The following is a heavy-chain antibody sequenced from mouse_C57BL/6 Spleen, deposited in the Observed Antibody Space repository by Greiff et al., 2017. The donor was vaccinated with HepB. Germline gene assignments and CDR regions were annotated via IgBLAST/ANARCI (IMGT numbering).Heavy chain of an antibody. D-gene: IGHD1-1*02. CDR2: ISSGGDYI. CDR3: TRDGGSPYAMDY. V-gene: IGHV5-9-1*02. Sequence: DVKLVESGEGLVKPGGSLKLSCAASGFTFSSYAMSWVRQTPEKRLEWVAYISSGGDYIYYADTVKGRFTISRDNARNTLYLQMSSLKSEDTAMYYCTRDGGSPYAMDYWGQGTSVTVSS. J-gene: IGHJ4*01. CDR1: GFTFSSYA.